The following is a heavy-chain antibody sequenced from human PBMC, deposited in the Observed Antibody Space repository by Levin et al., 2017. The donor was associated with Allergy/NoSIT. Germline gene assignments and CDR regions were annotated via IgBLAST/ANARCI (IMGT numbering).Heavy chain of an antibody. V-gene: IGHV3-30-3*01. CDR3: ARDGDYGDFFDY. J-gene: IGHJ4*02. D-gene: IGHD4-17*01. Sequence: GGSLRLSCAASGFTFSSYAMHWVRQAPGKGLEWVAVISYDGSNKYYADSVKGRFTISRDNSKNTLYLQMNSLRAEDTAVYYCARDGDYGDFFDYWGQGTLVTVSS. CDR1: GFTFSSYA. CDR2: ISYDGSNK.